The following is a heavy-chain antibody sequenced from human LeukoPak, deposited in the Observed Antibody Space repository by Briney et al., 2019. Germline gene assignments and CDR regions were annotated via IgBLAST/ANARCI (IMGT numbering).Heavy chain of an antibody. Sequence: LETLSLTCTVSGGSLSGHYWNWIRQPPGKRLEWIGYVSYTGRTKYNPSLQSRVTISIDTSKSQFSLKLTSVTSADTAVYSCARLLDNDISGDPDTFDVWGQGTTVIVSS. J-gene: IGHJ3*01. CDR1: GGSLSGHY. CDR2: VSYTGRT. CDR3: ARLLDNDISGDPDTFDV. D-gene: IGHD3-22*01. V-gene: IGHV4-59*11.